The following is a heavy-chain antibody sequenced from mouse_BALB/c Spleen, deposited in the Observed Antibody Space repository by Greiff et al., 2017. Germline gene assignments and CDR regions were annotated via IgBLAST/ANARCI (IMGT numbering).Heavy chain of an antibody. D-gene: IGHD3-1*01. Sequence: QVQLQQSGAELVKPGASVKLSCKASGYTFTEYIIHWVKQRSGQGLEWIGWFYPGSGSIKYNEKFKDKATLTADKSSSTVYMELSRLTSEDSAVYFCARHEKTGLRTHWYFDVWGAGTTVTVSS. CDR3: ARHEKTGLRTHWYFDV. CDR1: GYTFTEYI. J-gene: IGHJ1*01. V-gene: IGHV1-62-2*01. CDR2: FYPGSGSI.